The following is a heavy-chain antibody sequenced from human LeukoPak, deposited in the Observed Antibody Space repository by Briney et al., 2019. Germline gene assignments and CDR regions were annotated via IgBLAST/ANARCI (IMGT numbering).Heavy chain of an antibody. Sequence: GGSLRLSCAASGFTVSSNYMSWVRQAPGKGLEWVSVIYSGGSTYYADSVKGRFTTSRDNSKNTLSLQMSSLRVEDSAVYFCAKDTSAWWYHRAYMNVWGTGTTVTVSS. CDR2: IYSGGST. CDR3: AKDTSAWWYHRAYMNV. CDR1: GFTVSSNY. J-gene: IGHJ6*03. V-gene: IGHV3-53*01. D-gene: IGHD2-15*01.